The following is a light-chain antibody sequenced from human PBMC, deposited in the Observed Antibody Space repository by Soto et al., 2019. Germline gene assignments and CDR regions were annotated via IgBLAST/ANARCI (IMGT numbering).Light chain of an antibody. CDR1: QSVSSN. CDR3: QQYGSSPPGT. Sequence: EIVMTQSPATLSVSPGERATLSCRASQSVSSNLAWYQQKPGQAPRLLIFDASTRATGIPARFSGSGSGTEFTLTLISLQSEDFALYYCQQYGSSPPGTFGQGTKVEI. V-gene: IGKV3-15*01. CDR2: DAS. J-gene: IGKJ1*01.